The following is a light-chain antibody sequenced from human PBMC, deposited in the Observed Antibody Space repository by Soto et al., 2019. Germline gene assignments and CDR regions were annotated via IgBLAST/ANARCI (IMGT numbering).Light chain of an antibody. V-gene: IGKV3-15*01. J-gene: IGKJ4*01. Sequence: EIVMTQSPATLSVSPGDRATLSCRASQSVSSSLAWYQQIPGQAPRLLIYDASTRATVIPARFGGSGSGTECTLTISSLQSEDFAVYYGQQYNNWPPLTFGGGTKVEHK. CDR1: QSVSSS. CDR2: DAS. CDR3: QQYNNWPPLT.